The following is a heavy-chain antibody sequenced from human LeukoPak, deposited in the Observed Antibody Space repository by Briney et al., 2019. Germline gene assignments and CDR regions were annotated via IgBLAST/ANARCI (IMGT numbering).Heavy chain of an antibody. J-gene: IGHJ3*02. CDR2: IIPIFGTA. CDR3: ARGGLVVAAIGAFDI. D-gene: IGHD2-15*01. Sequence: ASVKVSCKASGGTFRSYAISWVRQAPGQGLEWMGRIIPIFGTANYAQKFQGRVTITTDESTSTAYMELSSLRSEDTAVYYCARGGLVVAAIGAFDIWGQGTMVTVSS. CDR1: GGTFRSYA. V-gene: IGHV1-69*05.